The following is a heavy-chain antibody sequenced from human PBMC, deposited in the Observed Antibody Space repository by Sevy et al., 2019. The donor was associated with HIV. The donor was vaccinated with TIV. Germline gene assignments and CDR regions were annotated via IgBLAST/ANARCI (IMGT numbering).Heavy chain of an antibody. D-gene: IGHD5-18*01. CDR1: GFTVSTYA. CDR3: AAGDTSMVTDLDY. CDR2: ITGGGDST. Sequence: GGSLRLSCAASGFTVSTYAINWVRQAPGEGLEWVSAITGGGDSTYYADSVKGWFTISRDNSKNVVYLQMNSLRAEDTAVYYCAAGDTSMVTDLDYWGQGTLVTFSS. V-gene: IGHV3-23*01. J-gene: IGHJ4*02.